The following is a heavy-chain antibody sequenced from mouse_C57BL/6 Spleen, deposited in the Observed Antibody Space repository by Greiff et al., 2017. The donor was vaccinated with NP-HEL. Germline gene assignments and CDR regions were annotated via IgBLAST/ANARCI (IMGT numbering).Heavy chain of an antibody. D-gene: IGHD2-4*01. CDR1: GYTFTDYY. CDR2: INPNNGGT. CDR3: ARPPYDYDWYFDV. J-gene: IGHJ1*03. V-gene: IGHV1-26*01. Sequence: EVQLQQSGPELVKPGASVKISCKASGYTFTDYYMNWVKQSHGKSLEWIGDINPNNGGTSYNQKFKGKATLTVDKSSSTAYMELRSLTSEDSAVYYCARPPYDYDWYFDVWGTGTTVTVSS.